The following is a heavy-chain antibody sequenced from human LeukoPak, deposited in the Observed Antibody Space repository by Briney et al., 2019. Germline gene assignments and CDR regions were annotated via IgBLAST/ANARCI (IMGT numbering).Heavy chain of an antibody. CDR2: IYTSGST. J-gene: IGHJ6*02. CDR3: ARGKGTVITHYYYYGMDV. D-gene: IGHD3-22*01. CDR1: GGSISSGSYY. Sequence: PSETLSLTCTVSGGSISSGSYYWSWIRQPAGKGLEWIGRIYTSGSTNYNPSLKSRVTISVDTSKNQFSLKLSSVTAADTAVYYCARGKGTVITHYYYYGMDVWGQGTTVTVSS. V-gene: IGHV4-61*02.